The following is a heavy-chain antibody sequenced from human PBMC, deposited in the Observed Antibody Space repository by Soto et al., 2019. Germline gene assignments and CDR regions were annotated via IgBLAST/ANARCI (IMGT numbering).Heavy chain of an antibody. D-gene: IGHD5-12*01. CDR1: GGTFSSYA. J-gene: IGHJ5*02. CDR3: ARDRDGYNLVWFDP. V-gene: IGHV1-69*13. Sequence: GASVKVSCKASGGTFSSYAISWVRQAPGQGLEWMGGIIPIFGTANYAQKFQGRVTITADESTSTAYMELSSLRSEDTAVYYCARDRDGYNLVWFDPWGQGTLVTVSS. CDR2: IIPIFGTA.